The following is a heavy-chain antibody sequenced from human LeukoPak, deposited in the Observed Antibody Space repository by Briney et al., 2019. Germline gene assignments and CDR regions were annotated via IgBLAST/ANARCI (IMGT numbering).Heavy chain of an antibody. Sequence: GGPLRLSCAASGFTFRSYWMIWVRQAPGRGREGVSYISSSGSTIYYADSVKGRFTISRDNAKNSLYLQMNSLRVDDTAVYYCVRALEDVWGKETTVTISS. V-gene: IGHV3-48*04. J-gene: IGHJ6*04. CDR3: VRALEDV. CDR1: GFTFRSYW. CDR2: ISSSGSTI.